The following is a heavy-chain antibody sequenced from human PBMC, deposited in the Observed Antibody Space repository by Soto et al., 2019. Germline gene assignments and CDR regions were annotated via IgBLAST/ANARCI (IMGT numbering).Heavy chain of an antibody. D-gene: IGHD6-13*01. Sequence: GGSLRLSCAASGFTFSSYAMHWVRQAPGKWLEWVAVISYDGSNKYYADSVKGRFTISRDNSKNTLYLQMNSLRAEDTAVYYCARDRDYSSSWYVIQGDDYYGMDVWGQGXTVTV. V-gene: IGHV3-30-3*01. CDR2: ISYDGSNK. J-gene: IGHJ6*02. CDR1: GFTFSSYA. CDR3: ARDRDYSSSWYVIQGDDYYGMDV.